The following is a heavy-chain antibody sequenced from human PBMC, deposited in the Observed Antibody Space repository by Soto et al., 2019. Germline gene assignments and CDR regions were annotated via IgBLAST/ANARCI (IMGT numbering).Heavy chain of an antibody. Sequence: QVQLVQSGAEVNKPGSSVKVSCKASGDTFNTYTISWVRQVPGQGLEWMGGIMPLYAKPTYAQTFQGRLMIAADEHTNTVYMELSSLRSEDTALYYCASLNNWSSGDGRIDVWGRGTAVSVSS. CDR2: IMPLYAKP. D-gene: IGHD1-20*01. J-gene: IGHJ6*02. CDR1: GDTFNTYT. CDR3: ASLNNWSSGDGRIDV. V-gene: IGHV1-69*01.